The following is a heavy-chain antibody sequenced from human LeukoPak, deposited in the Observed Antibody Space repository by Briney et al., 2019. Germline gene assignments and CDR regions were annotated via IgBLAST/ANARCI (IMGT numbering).Heavy chain of an antibody. V-gene: IGHV3-53*01. CDR2: IYRGGST. Sequence: PGGSLRLSCAASGXSLSGNHMSWVRQAPGKGLEWVSIIYRGGSTYYADSVKGRFTISRDTSKNTLYLQMNSLRAEDTAVYYCARDLAYWGQGTLVTVSS. CDR1: GXSLSGNH. J-gene: IGHJ4*02. CDR3: ARDLAY.